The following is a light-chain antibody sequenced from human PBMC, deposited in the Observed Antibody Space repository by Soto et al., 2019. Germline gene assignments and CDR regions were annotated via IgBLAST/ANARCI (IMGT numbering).Light chain of an antibody. J-gene: IGLJ3*02. CDR1: SSDVGTYNL. V-gene: IGLV2-23*02. CDR2: EVN. Sequence: QSVLTQPASVSGSPGQSITIPCTGTSSDVGTYNLVSWYQHHPGKAPKLMIYEVNNRPSGVPDRFSGSKSGNAASLTISGLQAEDEADYYCCSYAGSTSFEWVFCGGTQLTVL. CDR3: CSYAGSTSFEWV.